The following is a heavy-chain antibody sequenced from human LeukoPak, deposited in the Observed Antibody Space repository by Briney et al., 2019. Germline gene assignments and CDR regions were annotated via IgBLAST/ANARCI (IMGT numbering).Heavy chain of an antibody. J-gene: IGHJ4*02. CDR2: ISSSGSTI. V-gene: IGHV3-11*01. Sequence: MPGGSLRLSCAASGFTFSDYYMSWIRQAPGKGLEGVSYISSSGSTIYYADSVKGRFTISRDNAKNSLYLQMNSLRAEDTAVYYCARSSSSLGSSFDYWGQGTLVTVSS. CDR1: GFTFSDYY. D-gene: IGHD6-13*01. CDR3: ARSSSSLGSSFDY.